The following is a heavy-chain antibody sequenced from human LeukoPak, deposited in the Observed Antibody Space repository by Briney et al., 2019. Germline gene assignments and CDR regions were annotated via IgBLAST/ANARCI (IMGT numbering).Heavy chain of an antibody. CDR3: ARGGPPYRLAVVRGHAFDI. J-gene: IGHJ3*02. V-gene: IGHV4-34*01. CDR1: GGSFSGYY. Sequence: SETLSLTCAVYGGSFSGYYWNWTRQSQGKGLEWIGEINHRGSPNYNPSLKSRVTNSVGTPKNQFSLSLTSVTAADTAVYYCARGGPPYRLAVVRGHAFDIRGQETRDTVSS. CDR2: INHRGSP. D-gene: IGHD3-10*01.